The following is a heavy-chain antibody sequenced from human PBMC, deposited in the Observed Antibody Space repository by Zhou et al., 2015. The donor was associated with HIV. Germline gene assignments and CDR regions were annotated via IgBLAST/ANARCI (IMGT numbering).Heavy chain of an antibody. V-gene: IGHV1-46*01. J-gene: IGHJ4*02. D-gene: IGHD5-24*01. CDR1: GYTFTSYY. CDR3: ARDLVEMATIWRYGGY. CDR2: INPSGGST. Sequence: QVQLVQSGAEVKKPGASVKVSCKASGYTFTSYYMHWVRQAPGQGLEWMGIINPSGGSTSYAQKFQGRVTMTRDTSTSTVYMELSSLRSEDTAVYYCARDLVEMATIWRYGGYWGQGTLVTVSS.